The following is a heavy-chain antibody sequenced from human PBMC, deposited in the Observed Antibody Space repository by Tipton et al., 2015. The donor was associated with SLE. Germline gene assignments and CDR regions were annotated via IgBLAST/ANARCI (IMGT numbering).Heavy chain of an antibody. CDR3: AKDKGDIVVVPAYYYYGLDV. CDR1: GFTFSTYG. D-gene: IGHD2-2*01. J-gene: IGHJ6*02. Sequence: SLRLSCTASGFTFSTYGMHWVRQAPGKGLEWVAFIRYDGSNKYYADSVKGRFTMSRDKSKNTLYLQMNSLRPEDTAVYYCAKDKGDIVVVPAYYYYGLDVWGQGTTVTVSS. V-gene: IGHV3-30*02. CDR2: IRYDGSNK.